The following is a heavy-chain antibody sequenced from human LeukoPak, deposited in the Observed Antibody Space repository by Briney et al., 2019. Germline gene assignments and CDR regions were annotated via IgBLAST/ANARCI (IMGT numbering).Heavy chain of an antibody. CDR1: GFTLNNYG. CDR3: AKTFGSGRYYAFDI. CDR2: ISHDGSNN. V-gene: IGHV3-30*18. Sequence: GGSLRLSCAASGFTLNNYGMHWVRQAPGKGLEWVAVISHDGSNNYYADSVKGRFTISRDNSKNTLYLQMNSLRAEDTAVYYCAKTFGSGRYYAFDIWGQGTMVTVSS. D-gene: IGHD3-10*01. J-gene: IGHJ3*02.